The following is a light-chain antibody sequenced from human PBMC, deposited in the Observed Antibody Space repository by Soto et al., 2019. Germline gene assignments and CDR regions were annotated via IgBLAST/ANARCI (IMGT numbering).Light chain of an antibody. J-gene: IGLJ1*01. CDR1: SSDVGGYNY. V-gene: IGLV2-14*01. Sequence: QSVLTQPASVSGSPGQSITISCTGTSSDVGGYNYVSWHQQHPGKAPKLMIYDVSNRPSGVSNRFSGSKSGNTASLTISGLQAEDEADYYCSSYTSSSTLHVFGTGTKVTVL. CDR3: SSYTSSSTLHV. CDR2: DVS.